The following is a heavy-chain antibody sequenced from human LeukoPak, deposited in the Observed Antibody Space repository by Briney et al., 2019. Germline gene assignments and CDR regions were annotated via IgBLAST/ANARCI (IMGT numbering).Heavy chain of an antibody. Sequence: ASVKVSCKASGGTFSSYAISWVRQAPGQGLEWMGIINPSGGSTSYAQKFQGRVTMTRDTSTSTVYMELSSLRSEDTAVYYCARGDSLGATEVDFDYWGQGTLVTVSS. CDR1: GGTFSSYA. J-gene: IGHJ4*02. D-gene: IGHD1-26*01. CDR3: ARGDSLGATEVDFDY. CDR2: INPSGGST. V-gene: IGHV1-46*01.